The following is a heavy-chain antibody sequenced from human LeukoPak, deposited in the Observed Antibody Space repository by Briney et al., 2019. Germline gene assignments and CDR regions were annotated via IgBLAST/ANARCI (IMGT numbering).Heavy chain of an antibody. CDR3: ARSSYSRANYYYYYMDV. Sequence: ASVKVSCKASGYTFTGYYMHWVRQAPGQGLEWMGWINPNSGGTNYAQKFQGRVTMTRDTSISTAYMELSRLRSDDTAVYYCARSSYSRANYYYYYMDVWGKGTTVTVSS. V-gene: IGHV1-2*02. CDR2: INPNSGGT. J-gene: IGHJ6*03. D-gene: IGHD2-15*01. CDR1: GYTFTGYY.